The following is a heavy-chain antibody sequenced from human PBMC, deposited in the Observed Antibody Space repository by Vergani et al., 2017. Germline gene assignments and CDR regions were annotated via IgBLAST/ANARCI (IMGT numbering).Heavy chain of an antibody. CDR1: GFTFSSYS. J-gene: IGHJ4*02. Sequence: EVQLVESGGGLVKPGGSLRLSCAASGFTFSSYSMNWVRQAPGKGLEWVSSISSSSSYIYYADSVKGRFTISRDNAKNSLYLQMNSLSAEDTAVYYCARDNIVRGYSGYDASIAVAGSYFDYWGQGTLVTVSS. D-gene: IGHD5-12*01. CDR2: ISSSSSYI. V-gene: IGHV3-21*01. CDR3: ARDNIVRGYSGYDASIAVAGSYFDY.